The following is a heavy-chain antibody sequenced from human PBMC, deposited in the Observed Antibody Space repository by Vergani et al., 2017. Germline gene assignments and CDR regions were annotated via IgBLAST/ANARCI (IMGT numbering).Heavy chain of an antibody. CDR3: ARERLALNWNDGTIDY. J-gene: IGHJ4*02. CDR2: IYYSGST. D-gene: IGHD1-1*01. V-gene: IGHV4-39*07. Sequence: QLQLQESGPGLVKPSETLSLTCTVSGGSISSSSYYWGWIRQPPGKGLEWIGSIYYSGSTNYNPSLKSRVTISVDTSKNQFSLKLSSVTAADTAVYYCARERLALNWNDGTIDYWGQGTLVTVSS. CDR1: GGSISSSSYY.